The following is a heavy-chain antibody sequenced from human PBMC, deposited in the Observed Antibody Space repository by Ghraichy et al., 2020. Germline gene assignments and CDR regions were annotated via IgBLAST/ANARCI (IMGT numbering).Heavy chain of an antibody. V-gene: IGHV3-23*01. Sequence: GESLNISCAASGFTFSNYVVSWVRQAPGKGLQWVSAISGSGVSTYYADSVKGRFTISRDNSKNTLYLQMNSLRAEDTAVYYCANSGSYYNVGHFDYWGQGTLVTVSS. CDR1: GFTFSNYV. J-gene: IGHJ4*02. CDR3: ANSGSYYNVGHFDY. CDR2: ISGSGVST. D-gene: IGHD3-10*01.